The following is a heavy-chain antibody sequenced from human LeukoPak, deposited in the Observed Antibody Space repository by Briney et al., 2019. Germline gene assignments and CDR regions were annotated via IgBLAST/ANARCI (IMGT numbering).Heavy chain of an antibody. D-gene: IGHD3-9*01. J-gene: IGHJ4*02. CDR2: ISPYNGNT. Sequence: VASVKVSCKASGYTFTSYGISWVRQAPGQGLEWMGWISPYNGNTNYAQKLQGRVTITTVTSTSTAYMELRSLRSDDTAVYYCARDHYYDILPGYDNYFDYWGQGTLVTVSS. CDR3: ARDHYYDILPGYDNYFDY. V-gene: IGHV1-18*01. CDR1: GYTFTSYG.